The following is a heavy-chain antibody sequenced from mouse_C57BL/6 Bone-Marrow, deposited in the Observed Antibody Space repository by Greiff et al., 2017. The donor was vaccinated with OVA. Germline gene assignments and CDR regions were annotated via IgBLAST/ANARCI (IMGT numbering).Heavy chain of an antibody. CDR1: GYTFPSYW. CDR2: IDPSDSYT. V-gene: IGHV1-69*01. D-gene: IGHD2-5*01. CDR3: AREGYYSNYVGFAY. Sequence: QVQLQQPGAELVMPGASVKLSCKASGYTFPSYWMHWVQQRPGQGLEWIGEIDPSDSYTNYHQKFKGKSTLTVEKSSSTAYMQLSSLTSEDSAVYYCAREGYYSNYVGFAYWGQGTLVTVSA. J-gene: IGHJ3*01.